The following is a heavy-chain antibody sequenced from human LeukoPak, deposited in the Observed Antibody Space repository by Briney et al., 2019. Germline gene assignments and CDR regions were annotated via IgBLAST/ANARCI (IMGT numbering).Heavy chain of an antibody. V-gene: IGHV1-8*02. CDR1: GYTFTGDY. Sequence: ASVKVSCKSSGYTFTGDYMHWVRQATGQGLEWMGWMNPNSGNTGYAQKFQGRVTMTRNTSISTAYMELSSLRSEDTAVYYCARAAEYYYGSGSYSWGQGTLVTVSS. D-gene: IGHD3-10*01. CDR3: ARAAEYYYGSGSYS. CDR2: MNPNSGNT. J-gene: IGHJ4*02.